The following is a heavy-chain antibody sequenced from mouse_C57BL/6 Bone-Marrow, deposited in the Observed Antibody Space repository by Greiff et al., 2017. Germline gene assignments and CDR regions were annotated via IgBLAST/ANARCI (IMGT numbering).Heavy chain of an antibody. V-gene: IGHV1-64*01. CDR1: GYTFTSYW. CDR3: ASSYWYFDV. J-gene: IGHJ1*03. CDR2: IHPNSGST. Sequence: VQLQQPGAELVKPGASVKLSCKASGYTFTSYWMHWVKQRPGQGLEWIGKIHPNSGSTNYNEKYKSKATLTVDKSSSTAYMQLSSLTSEDSAVYYCASSYWYFDVWGTGTPVTVSS.